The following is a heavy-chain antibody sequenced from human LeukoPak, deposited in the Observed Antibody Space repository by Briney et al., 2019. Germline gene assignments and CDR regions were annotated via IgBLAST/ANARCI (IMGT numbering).Heavy chain of an antibody. Sequence: SVKVSCKASGGTFSSYAINWVRQAPRQGLEWMGGIIPIFGTANYAQKFQGRVTITTDESTSTAYMELSSLRSEDTAVYYCARDEGGPESSIAARPLDYWGQGTLVTVSS. CDR1: GGTFSSYA. CDR2: IIPIFGTA. D-gene: IGHD6-6*01. V-gene: IGHV1-69*05. CDR3: ARDEGGPESSIAARPLDY. J-gene: IGHJ4*02.